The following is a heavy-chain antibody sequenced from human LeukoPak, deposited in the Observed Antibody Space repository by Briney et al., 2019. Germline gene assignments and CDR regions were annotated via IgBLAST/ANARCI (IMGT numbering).Heavy chain of an antibody. CDR1: GFTFNSYA. J-gene: IGHJ4*02. V-gene: IGHV3-30-3*01. Sequence: GRSLRLSCAASGFTFNSYAMHWVRQAPGKGLEWVAVISYDGSNKYYAGSVKGRFTISRDNSKNTLYLQMNSLRAEDTAVYHCARGGATVTTHLSYWGQGTLVTVSS. CDR2: ISYDGSNK. D-gene: IGHD4-17*01. CDR3: ARGGATVTTHLSY.